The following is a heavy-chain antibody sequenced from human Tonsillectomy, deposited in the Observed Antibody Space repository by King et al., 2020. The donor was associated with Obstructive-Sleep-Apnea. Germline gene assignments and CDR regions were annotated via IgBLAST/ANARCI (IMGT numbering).Heavy chain of an antibody. D-gene: IGHD4-23*01. CDR1: GGSISSYY. Sequence: QLQESGPGLVKPSETLSLTCTVSGGSISSYYWSWIRQPPGKGLEWIGYIYYSGSTNYNPSLKSRVTISVDTSKNQFSLKLSSVTAADTAVYYCARVPTVVKRKDDAFDIWGQGTMVTVSS. CDR2: IYYSGST. V-gene: IGHV4-59*01. J-gene: IGHJ3*02. CDR3: ARVPTVVKRKDDAFDI.